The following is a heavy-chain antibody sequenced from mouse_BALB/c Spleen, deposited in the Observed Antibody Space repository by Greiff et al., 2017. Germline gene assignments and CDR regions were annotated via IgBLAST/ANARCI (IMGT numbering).Heavy chain of an antibody. CDR3: ARNYYYGRSQGYFDV. V-gene: IGHV2-2*02. J-gene: IGHJ1*01. CDR1: GFSLTSYG. CDR2: IWSGGST. Sequence: QVQLQQSGPGLVQPSQSLSITCTVSGFSLTSYGVHWVRQSPGKGLEWLGVIWSGGSTDYNAAFISRLSISKDNSKSQVFFKMNSLQANDTAIYYCARNYYYGRSQGYFDVWGAGTTVTVSS. D-gene: IGHD1-1*01.